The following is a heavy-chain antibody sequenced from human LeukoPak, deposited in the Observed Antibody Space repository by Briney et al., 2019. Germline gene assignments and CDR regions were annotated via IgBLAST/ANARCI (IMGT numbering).Heavy chain of an antibody. J-gene: IGHJ4*02. Sequence: GGSLRLSCAASGFTFSHYAMSWVRQAPGKGLEWVSIITFNGGNTYYASVKGRFTISRDNSKNTLYLQMSSLRAEDTAVYYCARTHINGWCFDSWGQETLFTVSS. V-gene: IGHV3-23*01. CDR1: GFTFSHYA. D-gene: IGHD6-19*01. CDR3: ARTHINGWCFDS. CDR2: ITFNGGNT.